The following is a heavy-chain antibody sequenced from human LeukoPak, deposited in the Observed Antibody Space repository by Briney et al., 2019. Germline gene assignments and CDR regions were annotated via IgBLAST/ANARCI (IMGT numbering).Heavy chain of an antibody. CDR2: ITGHSSTI. V-gene: IGHV3-48*01. D-gene: IGHD5-12*01. J-gene: IGHJ4*02. CDR1: GFTFSSYS. CDR3: ARDGSYGGYGDY. Sequence: GGSLRLSCAASGFTFSSYSMNWVRQAPGKGLEWVSYITGHSSTIYYADSVKGRFTISRDNDKNSLYLQMNSLRAEDTAIYYCARDGSYGGYGDYWGQGTLVTVSS.